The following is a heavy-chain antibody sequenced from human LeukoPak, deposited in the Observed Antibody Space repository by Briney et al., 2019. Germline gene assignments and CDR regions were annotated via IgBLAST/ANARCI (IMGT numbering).Heavy chain of an antibody. CDR3: ARDRFTMVRGIIPGY. CDR2: INPSGGST. V-gene: IGHV1-46*01. Sequence: GASVKVSCKASGYTFTSYYMHWVRQAPGQGLEWMGIINPSGGSTTSAQKFQGRVTMTRDTSTSTVYMELSSLRSEDTAVYYCARDRFTMVRGIIPGYWGQGTLVTVSS. CDR1: GYTFTSYY. J-gene: IGHJ4*02. D-gene: IGHD3-10*01.